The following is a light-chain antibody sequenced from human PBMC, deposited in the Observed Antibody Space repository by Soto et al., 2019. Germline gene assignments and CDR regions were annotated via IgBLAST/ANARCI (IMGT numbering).Light chain of an antibody. J-gene: IGKJ2*01. V-gene: IGKV1-39*01. CDR1: QSISVH. Sequence: DLQMTQSPSSLSASVGDTVTITCRASQSISVHLNWYQQKPGKVPKLLIYAASNLQSGVPSSFSGSGSETDFALTISSLQPADFATYYCQQSYITPYTFGQGTKLQIK. CDR2: AAS. CDR3: QQSYITPYT.